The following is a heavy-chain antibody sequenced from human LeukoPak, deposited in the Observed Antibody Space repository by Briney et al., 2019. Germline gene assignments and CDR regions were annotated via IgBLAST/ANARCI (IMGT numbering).Heavy chain of an antibody. V-gene: IGHV1-2*02. D-gene: IGHD4-17*01. CDR3: ARSSDDYGSLVDY. J-gene: IGHJ4*02. Sequence: GASVKVSCKASGYTFTGYYMHWVRQAPGQGLEWMGWINPNSGGTNYAQKFQGRVTMTTDMSTSTVYMDLSSLRSEDTAVYYCARSSDDYGSLVDYWGQGTLVTVSS. CDR1: GYTFTGYY. CDR2: INPNSGGT.